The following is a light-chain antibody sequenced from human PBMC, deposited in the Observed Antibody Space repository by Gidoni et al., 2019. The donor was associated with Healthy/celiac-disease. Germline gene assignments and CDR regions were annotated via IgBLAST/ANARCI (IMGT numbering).Light chain of an antibody. CDR1: QDISNY. J-gene: IGKJ4*01. V-gene: IGKV1-33*01. CDR3: QQYDKLPT. CDR2: DAS. Sequence: DIQMTQSPSSLSASVGDRVTITCQASQDISNYLNWYQQKPGKAPKLLIYDASKLETGVPSRFSGSGSGTDFTFTISSLHPEDIATYYCQQYDKLPTFGGGTKVEIK.